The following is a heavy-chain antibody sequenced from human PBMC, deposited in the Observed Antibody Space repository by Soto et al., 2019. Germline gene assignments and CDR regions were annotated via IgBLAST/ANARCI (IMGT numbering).Heavy chain of an antibody. CDR1: GYTFTSYG. Sequence: QVHLVQSGAEVRKPGASVEVSCKASGYTFTSYGVSWVRQAPGQGLEWMGWISIYNGNTIYAQKFQGRVTMSTHTYTNIAYMQLRSLRSDDKAVYYCAREHHYGGSSYGMEVWGQGTTVTVSS. CDR3: AREHHYGGSSYGMEV. V-gene: IGHV1-18*04. D-gene: IGHD1-26*01. CDR2: ISIYNGNT. J-gene: IGHJ6*02.